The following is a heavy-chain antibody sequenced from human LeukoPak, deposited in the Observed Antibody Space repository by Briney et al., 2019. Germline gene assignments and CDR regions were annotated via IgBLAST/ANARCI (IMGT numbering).Heavy chain of an antibody. Sequence: GGSLRLSCAASGFTFSSYAMSWVRQAPGKGLEWVSAISGSGGSTYYADSVKGRFTISRDNSKNTLYLQMNSLGAEDTAVYYCAKSVMITFGGVIGAFDIWGRGTMVTVSS. J-gene: IGHJ3*02. CDR1: GFTFSSYA. D-gene: IGHD3-16*02. CDR2: ISGSGGST. V-gene: IGHV3-23*01. CDR3: AKSVMITFGGVIGAFDI.